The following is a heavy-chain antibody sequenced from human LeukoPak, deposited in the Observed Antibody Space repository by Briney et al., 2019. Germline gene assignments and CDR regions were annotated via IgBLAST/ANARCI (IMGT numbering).Heavy chain of an antibody. Sequence: GGSLRLSCAASGFTFSSYTMNWVRQAPGKGLEWVSSITSSSSYIYYADSVKGRFTISRDNAKNSLYLHMNSLRAEDTAVYYCARHVVAVGFDYWGQGTLVAVSS. CDR2: ITSSSSYI. J-gene: IGHJ4*02. D-gene: IGHD3-22*01. V-gene: IGHV3-21*01. CDR3: ARHVVAVGFDY. CDR1: GFTFSSYT.